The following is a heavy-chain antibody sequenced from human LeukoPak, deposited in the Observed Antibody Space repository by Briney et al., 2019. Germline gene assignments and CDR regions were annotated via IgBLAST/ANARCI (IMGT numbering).Heavy chain of an antibody. CDR3: GRITIFGVVDY. CDR2: VLYIGTT. D-gene: IGHD3-3*01. V-gene: IGHV4-39*01. CDR1: GGSISTSDYY. J-gene: IGHJ4*02. Sequence: SETLSLTCTVSGGSISTSDYYWTWIRQPPGKGLEWIGSVLYIGTTYSSPSLKSRVTMSVDPSKNQFSLKLTSVTAADTAVYYCGRITIFGVVDYWGQGTLVTVSA.